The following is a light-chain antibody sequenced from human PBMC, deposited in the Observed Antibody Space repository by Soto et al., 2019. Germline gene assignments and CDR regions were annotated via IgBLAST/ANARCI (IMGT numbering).Light chain of an antibody. V-gene: IGKV3-20*01. CDR1: QSVSSD. CDR2: GAS. Sequence: EIVMTQSPATLSVSPGERATLSCRASQSVSSDLAWYHQKPGQAPRLLIYGASSRATGIPDRFSGSGSGTDFTLTISRLEPEDFAMYYCQQYGTSPVTFGQGTKVDNK. J-gene: IGKJ1*01. CDR3: QQYGTSPVT.